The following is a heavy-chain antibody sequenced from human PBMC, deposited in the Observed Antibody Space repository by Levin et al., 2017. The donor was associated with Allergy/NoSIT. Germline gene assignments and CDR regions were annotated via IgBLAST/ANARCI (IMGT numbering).Heavy chain of an antibody. J-gene: IGHJ4*02. CDR2: FYWDDDK. CDR1: GFSLSTNGEC. V-gene: IGHV2-5*02. Sequence: SGPTLVKPTQTLTLTCTFSGFSLSTNGECVGWVRQPPGKALEWLALFYWDDDKRYSPSLESRLTITKDTSKNQVVLTRTNMDPVDTATYYCAHRRKYNNVWYTFDYWGQGTLVTVSS. CDR3: AHRRKYNNVWYTFDY. D-gene: IGHD6-19*01.